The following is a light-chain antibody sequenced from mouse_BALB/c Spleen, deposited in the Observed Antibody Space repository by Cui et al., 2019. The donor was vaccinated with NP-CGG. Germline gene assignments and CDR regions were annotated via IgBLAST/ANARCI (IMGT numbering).Light chain of an antibody. V-gene: IGLV1*01. J-gene: IGLJ1*01. Sequence: QAVVTQESALTISPGETVTLTCRSSTGAVTTSNYANWVQEKPDHLFTGLIGGTNNRAPGVPAIFSGSLIGDEAALTITGAQTEDETIYFCALWYSNHWVFGGGTKLTVL. CDR3: ALWYSNHWV. CDR2: GTN. CDR1: TGAVTTSNY.